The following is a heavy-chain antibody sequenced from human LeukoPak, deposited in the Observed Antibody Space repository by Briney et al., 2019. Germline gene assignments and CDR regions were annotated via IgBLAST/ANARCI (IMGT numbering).Heavy chain of an antibody. CDR2: MNPNSGNT. V-gene: IGHV1-8*01. CDR3: ARAMVWGVIITRYYYMDV. D-gene: IGHD3-10*01. CDR1: GYTFTSYD. Sequence: GASVKVSFKASGYTFTSYDINWVRQATGQGLEWMGWMNPNSGNTGYAQKFQGRVTMTRNTSISTAYMELSSLRSEDTAVYYCARAMVWGVIITRYYYMDVWGKGTTVTVSS. J-gene: IGHJ6*03.